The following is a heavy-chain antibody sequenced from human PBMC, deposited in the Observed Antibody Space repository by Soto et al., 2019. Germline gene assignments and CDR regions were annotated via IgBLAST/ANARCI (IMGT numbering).Heavy chain of an antibody. D-gene: IGHD3-10*01. V-gene: IGHV1-2*04. CDR1: GYTFTGYY. Sequence: SVKVSWNASGYTFTGYYMHWVRQAPVQGLEWMGWINPNSGGTNYAQKFQGWVTMTRDTSISTAYMELSRLRSDDTAVYYCARDPFGYFDYWGQGTLVTVSS. J-gene: IGHJ4*02. CDR2: INPNSGGT. CDR3: ARDPFGYFDY.